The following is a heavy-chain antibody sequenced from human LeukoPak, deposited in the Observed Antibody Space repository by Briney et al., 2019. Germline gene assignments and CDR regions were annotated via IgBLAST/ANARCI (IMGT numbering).Heavy chain of an antibody. CDR1: GFTFSSYA. V-gene: IGHV3-23*01. D-gene: IGHD5-18*01. CDR2: ISGSGGST. Sequence: PGGSLRLSCAASGFTFSSYAMSWVRQAPGKGLEWVSAISGSGGSTYYADSVKGRFTISRDNSKNTLYLQMNSLRAGDTAVYYCAKGGYSYEIYFDYWGQGTLVTVSS. CDR3: AKGGYSYEIYFDY. J-gene: IGHJ4*02.